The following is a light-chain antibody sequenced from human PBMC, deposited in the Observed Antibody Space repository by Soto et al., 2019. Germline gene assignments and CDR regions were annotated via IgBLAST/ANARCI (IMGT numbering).Light chain of an antibody. CDR3: QQYGSSPQVT. V-gene: IGKV3-20*01. J-gene: IGKJ4*01. CDR2: GAS. Sequence: EIVLTQSPGTLSLSPGERATLSCRASQSVSSSYLAWYQQKPGQAPRLLIYGASSRATGIPARFSGSGSGTDFTLTISRLEPEDFAVYYCQQYGSSPQVTFGGGTKVEIK. CDR1: QSVSSSY.